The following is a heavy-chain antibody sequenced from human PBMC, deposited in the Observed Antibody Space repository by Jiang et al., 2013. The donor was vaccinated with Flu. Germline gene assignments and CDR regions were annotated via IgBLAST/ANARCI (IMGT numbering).Heavy chain of an antibody. J-gene: IGHJ4*02. CDR2: IHHSGST. CDR1: GGSFSGYY. V-gene: IGHV4-34*01. D-gene: IGHD3-16*01. Sequence: LLKPSETLSLTCAVYGGSFSGYYWSWIRQPPGKGLEWIGEIHHSGSTNYNPSLKSRVAISVDTSKNQFSLNLSSVTAADTAVYYCARRDYGSDRPLEYWGQGTLVTVSS. CDR3: ARRDYGSDRPLEY.